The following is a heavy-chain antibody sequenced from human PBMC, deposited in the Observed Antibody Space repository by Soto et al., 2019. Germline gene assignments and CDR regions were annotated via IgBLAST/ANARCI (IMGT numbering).Heavy chain of an antibody. CDR2: ISGSGGST. CDR3: AGPSTVTRPFDY. D-gene: IGHD4-17*01. Sequence: PGGSLRLSCAPSGFTFSSYAMSWVRQAPGKGLEWVSAISGSGGSTYYADSVKGRFTISRDNSKNTLYLQMNSLRAEDTAVYYCAGPSTVTRPFDYWGQGTLVTVSS. V-gene: IGHV3-23*01. CDR1: GFTFSSYA. J-gene: IGHJ4*02.